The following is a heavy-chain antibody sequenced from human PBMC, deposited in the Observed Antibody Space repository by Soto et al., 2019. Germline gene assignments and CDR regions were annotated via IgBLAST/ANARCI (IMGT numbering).Heavy chain of an antibody. Sequence: SETLSLTCVVYSGSLTSYHRSWIRQLHGKGLEWNAYTSYTGTPNYNPSLQSRVTISMATSTNQLSLKLTSMTAAATAFYYCARYTHAGFTQYCGPWGQGNLVTV. CDR2: TSYTGTP. V-gene: IGHV4-59*01. J-gene: IGHJ5*02. CDR1: SGSLTSYH. CDR3: ARYTHAGFTQYCGP. D-gene: IGHD2-8*02.